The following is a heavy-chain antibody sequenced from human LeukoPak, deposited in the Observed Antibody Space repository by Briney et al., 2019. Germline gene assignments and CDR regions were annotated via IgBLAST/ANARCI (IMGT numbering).Heavy chain of an antibody. CDR1: GGSISSYY. Sequence: SETLSLTCTVSGGSISSYYWSWIRQPPGKGLEWIGYIYYSGSTNYNPSLKSRVTISVDTSKNQFSLKLSSVTAADTAVYYCARYSYGYRVDYRGQGTLVTVSS. CDR3: ARYSYGYRVDY. V-gene: IGHV4-59*01. CDR2: IYYSGST. J-gene: IGHJ4*02. D-gene: IGHD5-18*01.